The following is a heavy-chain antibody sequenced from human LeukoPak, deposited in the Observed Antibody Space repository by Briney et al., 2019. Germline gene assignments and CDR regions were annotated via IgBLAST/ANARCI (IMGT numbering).Heavy chain of an antibody. V-gene: IGHV3-21*01. CDR1: GFAFSSYS. CDR2: ISSSSSYI. J-gene: IGHJ6*03. Sequence: GGSLRLSCAASGFAFSSYSMNWVRQAPGKGLEWVSSISSSSSYIYYADSVKGRFTISRDNAKNSLYLQMNSLRAEDTAVYYCAKDSGWYYMDVWGKGTTVTVSS. D-gene: IGHD6-19*01. CDR3: AKDSGWYYMDV.